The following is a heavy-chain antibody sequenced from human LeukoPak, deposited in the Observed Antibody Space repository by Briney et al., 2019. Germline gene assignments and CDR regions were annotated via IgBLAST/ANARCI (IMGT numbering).Heavy chain of an antibody. CDR1: GGSFSGYY. J-gene: IGHJ4*02. CDR2: INHSGST. Sequence: PSETLSLTCAVYGGSFSGYYWSWIRQPPGKGLEWIGEINHSGSTNYDPSLKSRVTISVDTSKNQFSLKLSSVTAADTAVYYCASKFITVAGQFDYWGQGTLVTVSS. V-gene: IGHV4-34*01. D-gene: IGHD6-19*01. CDR3: ASKFITVAGQFDY.